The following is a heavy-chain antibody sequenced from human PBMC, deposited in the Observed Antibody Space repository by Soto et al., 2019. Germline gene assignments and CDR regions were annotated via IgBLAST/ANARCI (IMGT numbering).Heavy chain of an antibody. CDR1: GFTFSSYA. CDR2: ISYGGSNK. CDR3: ARDIAAGSGYYYYGMDV. Sequence: PGGSLRLSCAASGFTFSSYAMHWVRQAPGKGLEWVAVISYGGSNKYYADSVKGRFTISRDNSKNTLYLQMNSLRAEDTAVYYCARDIAAGSGYYYYGMDVWGQGTTVTVSS. D-gene: IGHD6-19*01. J-gene: IGHJ6*02. V-gene: IGHV3-30-3*01.